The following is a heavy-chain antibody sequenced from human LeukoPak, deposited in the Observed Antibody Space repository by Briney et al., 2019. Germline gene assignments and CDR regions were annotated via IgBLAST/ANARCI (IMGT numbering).Heavy chain of an antibody. CDR1: GGSISSYY. Sequence: SETLALTCTVSGGSISSYYWSWIRQPPGKGLEWIGYIYSSENTYYNPSLNSRVTISVDRSKNQFSLKLSSVTAADTAVYYCARGSGGRVGAAWFDPWGQGTLVTVSS. J-gene: IGHJ5*02. D-gene: IGHD1-26*01. CDR2: IYSSENT. V-gene: IGHV4-59*12. CDR3: ARGSGGRVGAAWFDP.